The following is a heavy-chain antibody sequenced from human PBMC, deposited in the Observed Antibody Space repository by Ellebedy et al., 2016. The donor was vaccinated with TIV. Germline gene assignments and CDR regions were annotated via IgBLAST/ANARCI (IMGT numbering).Heavy chain of an antibody. CDR3: AREGPDTAYGDF. D-gene: IGHD5-18*01. CDR1: GYPFKGHY. Sequence: AASVKVSCKASGYPFKGHYLYWVRQAPGQGLEYMGWINPNNGGTKIAQNFQGRVTMTRDTSMNTVYMELRRLRNNDTAMYYCAREGPDTAYGDFWGQGTLVTVSA. J-gene: IGHJ4*02. CDR2: INPNNGGT. V-gene: IGHV1-2*02.